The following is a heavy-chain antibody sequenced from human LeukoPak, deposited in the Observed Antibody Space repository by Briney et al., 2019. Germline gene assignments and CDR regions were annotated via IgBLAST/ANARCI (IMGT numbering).Heavy chain of an antibody. CDR2: TNPNSGGT. CDR3: ARSTRYGIVVVPAAPRWFDP. D-gene: IGHD2-2*01. Sequence: ASVKVSCKASGYTFTGYYMHWVRQAPGQGLEWMGWTNPNSGGTNYAQKFQGRVTMTRDTSISTAYMELSRLRSDDTAVYYCARSTRYGIVVVPAAPRWFDPWGQGTLVTVSS. J-gene: IGHJ5*02. CDR1: GYTFTGYY. V-gene: IGHV1-2*02.